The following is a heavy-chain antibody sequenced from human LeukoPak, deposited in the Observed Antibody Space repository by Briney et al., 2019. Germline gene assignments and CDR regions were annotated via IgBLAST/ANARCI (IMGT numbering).Heavy chain of an antibody. CDR2: ISAYNGNT. Sequence: ASVKVSCKASGGTFSSYAISWVRQAPGQGLEWMGWISAYNGNTNYAQKLQGRVTMTTDTSTSTAYMELSSLRSEDTAVYYRATKGSSYYYYMDVWGKGTTVTVSS. CDR3: ATKGSSYYYYMDV. V-gene: IGHV1-18*01. J-gene: IGHJ6*03. CDR1: GGTFSSYA. D-gene: IGHD6-6*01.